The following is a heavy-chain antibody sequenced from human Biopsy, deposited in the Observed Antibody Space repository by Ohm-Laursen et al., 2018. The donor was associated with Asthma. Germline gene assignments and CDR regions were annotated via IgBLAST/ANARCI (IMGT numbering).Heavy chain of an antibody. D-gene: IGHD1-26*01. CDR2: ISYDGSSI. CDR1: RFTYE. CDR3: AKELFPGWELRRGPDS. J-gene: IGHJ4*02. Sequence: SLRLSCAASRFTYEMHWVRQAPGKGLEWVAVISYDGSSIYYADSVKGRFTIPRDNSKNTLSLQMNSLTAEDTAVYYCAKELFPGWELRRGPDSWGQGTLVTVSS. V-gene: IGHV3-30-3*01.